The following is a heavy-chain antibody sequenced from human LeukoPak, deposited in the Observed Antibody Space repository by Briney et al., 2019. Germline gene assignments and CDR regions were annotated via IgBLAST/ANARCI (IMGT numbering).Heavy chain of an antibody. J-gene: IGHJ4*02. CDR2: INPNSGGT. Sequence: ASVKVSCKASGYTFTGYYMHWVRQAPGQGLEWMGWINPNSGGTNYAQKLQGRVTMTTDTSTSTAYMELRSLRSDDTAVYYCASSAAYDFWSGYYSDYWGQGTLVTVSS. CDR3: ASSAAYDFWSGYYSDY. D-gene: IGHD3-3*01. CDR1: GYTFTGYY. V-gene: IGHV1-2*02.